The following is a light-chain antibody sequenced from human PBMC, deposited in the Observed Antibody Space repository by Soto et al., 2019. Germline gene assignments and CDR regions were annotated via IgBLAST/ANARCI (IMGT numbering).Light chain of an antibody. CDR1: QSISNQ. J-gene: IGKJ1*01. Sequence: DIQMTQYPSSLSSSFSALFLLPCRASQSISNQLNWSPQPPCTAPPLLLFAASSLQSGVPSRFSGSRSGPDFTLTISSLQPEDFATYYCQQSYSSPPTFGQGTKVYIK. CDR3: QQSYSSPPT. V-gene: IGKV1-39*01. CDR2: AAS.